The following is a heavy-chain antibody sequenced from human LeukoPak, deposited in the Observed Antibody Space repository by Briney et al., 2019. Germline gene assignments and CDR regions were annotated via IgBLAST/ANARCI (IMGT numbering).Heavy chain of an antibody. V-gene: IGHV3-23*01. Sequence: GGSLRLSCAASEFTLTTFAMNWVRQAPGKGLEWVSSISGRGDATDYADSVKGRFTISRDSSKNTVSLQMDSLRAEDTAVYCCARGLTIFGAVTVYYYHMDVWGKGTPVTVSS. CDR2: ISGRGDAT. D-gene: IGHD3-3*01. J-gene: IGHJ6*03. CDR1: EFTLTTFA. CDR3: ARGLTIFGAVTVYYYHMDV.